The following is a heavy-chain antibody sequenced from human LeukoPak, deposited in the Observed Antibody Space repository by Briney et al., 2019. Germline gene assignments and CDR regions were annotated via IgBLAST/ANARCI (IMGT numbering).Heavy chain of an antibody. CDR1: GFTFSSYA. CDR3: ARQNYDIFTMDV. Sequence: GGSLRLSCAASGFTFSSYAMHWVRQAPGKGLEWVAVISYDGSNKYYADSVKGRFTISRDNSKNTLYLQMNSLRAEDTAVYYCARQNYDIFTMDVWGKGTTVTVSS. V-gene: IGHV3-30*04. D-gene: IGHD3-9*01. J-gene: IGHJ6*03. CDR2: ISYDGSNK.